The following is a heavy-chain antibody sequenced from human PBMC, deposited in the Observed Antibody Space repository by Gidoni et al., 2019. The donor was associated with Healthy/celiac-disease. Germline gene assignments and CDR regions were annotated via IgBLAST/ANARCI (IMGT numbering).Heavy chain of an antibody. J-gene: IGHJ4*02. CDR2: ISGSGGST. V-gene: IGHV3-23*01. Sequence: EVQLLESGGGLVQPGGSLRLSCAASGFTFSSYAMSWVRKAPGKGLEWVSAISGSGGSTYYADSVKGRFTISRDNSKNTLYLQMNSLRAEDTAVYYCAKDRDQYSSADYWGQGTLVTVSS. CDR3: AKDRDQYSSADY. CDR1: GFTFSSYA. D-gene: IGHD6-19*01.